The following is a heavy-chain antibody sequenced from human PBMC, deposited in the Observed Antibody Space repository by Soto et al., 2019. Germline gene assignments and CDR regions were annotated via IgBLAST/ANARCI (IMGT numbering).Heavy chain of an antibody. J-gene: IGHJ4*02. D-gene: IGHD2-15*01. CDR2: IDWDEDK. V-gene: IGHV2-70*01. CDR3: ARIPYCSGGSCYSPFDY. Sequence: SGPTLVNPTQTLTLTCPFSGFSLSTSGMCVSWIRQPPGKALEWLALIDWDEDKYYSTSLKTRLTISKDTSKNQVVLTMTNMDPVDTATHYCARIPYCSGGSCYSPFDYWGQGTLVTVSS. CDR1: GFSLSTSGMC.